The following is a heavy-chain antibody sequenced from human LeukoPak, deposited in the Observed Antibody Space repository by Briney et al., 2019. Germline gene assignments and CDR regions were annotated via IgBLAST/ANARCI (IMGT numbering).Heavy chain of an antibody. CDR2: MYYSGST. CDR3: ARPYYYDSRIDP. CDR1: GGSISSSDYY. D-gene: IGHD3-22*01. Sequence: SETLSLTCTVSGGSISSSDYYWSWIRQPPGKGLEWIAYMYYSGSTYCNPSLKSRVTKSADTSKNQLSLKLRSVTAADTAVYYCARPYYYDSRIDPWGQGILVTVSS. J-gene: IGHJ5*02. V-gene: IGHV4-30-4*01.